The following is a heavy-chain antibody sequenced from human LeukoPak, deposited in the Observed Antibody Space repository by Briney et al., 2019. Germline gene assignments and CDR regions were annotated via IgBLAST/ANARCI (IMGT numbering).Heavy chain of an antibody. V-gene: IGHV3-48*03. J-gene: IGHJ4*02. CDR3: ARSSGWYG. CDR1: GFTFSSYE. Sequence: QTGRSLRLSCAASGFTFSSYEINWGRPAPGKGLEWISYISSSGSTIYSADSVTGRFTISRDNAKNSLYLQMNSLRAADTAVYYCARSSGWYGWGQGTLVTVSS. CDR2: ISSSGSTI. D-gene: IGHD6-19*01.